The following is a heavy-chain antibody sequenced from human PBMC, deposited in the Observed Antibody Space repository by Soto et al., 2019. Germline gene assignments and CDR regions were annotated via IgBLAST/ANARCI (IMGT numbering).Heavy chain of an antibody. Sequence: GASVKVSCKASGYTFTSYYMHWVRQAPGQGLEWMGRISANNGNTNYAQKLQGRVTMTTDTSTSTAYMELRSLRSDDTAVYYCARLRHYDFWSGYYRGAFDIWGQGTMVTVSS. CDR2: ISANNGNT. CDR3: ARLRHYDFWSGYYRGAFDI. V-gene: IGHV1-18*04. J-gene: IGHJ3*02. D-gene: IGHD3-3*01. CDR1: GYTFTSYY.